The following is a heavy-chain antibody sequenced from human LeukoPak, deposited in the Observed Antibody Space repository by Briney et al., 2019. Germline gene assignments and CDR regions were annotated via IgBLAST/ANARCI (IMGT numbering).Heavy chain of an antibody. CDR2: IYYSGST. V-gene: IGHV4-31*03. CDR3: ASSYYYDSSGYYYRTAPLDY. D-gene: IGHD3-22*01. J-gene: IGHJ4*02. Sequence: SETRSLTCTVSGGSISSGGYYWSWIRQHPGKGLEWIGYIYYSGSTYYNPSLKSRVTISVDTSKNQFSLKLSSVTAADTAVYYCASSYYYDSSGYYYRTAPLDYWGQGTLVTVSS. CDR1: GGSISSGGYY.